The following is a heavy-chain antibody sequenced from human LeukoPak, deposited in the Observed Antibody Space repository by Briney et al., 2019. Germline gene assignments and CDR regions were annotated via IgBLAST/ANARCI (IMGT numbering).Heavy chain of an antibody. CDR1: GGSISGTNW. Sequence: PSETLSLTCGVSGGSISGTNWWGWVRQPPGQGLEWIGEISLAGQTNYNPSLNGRLTMSLDKSRNQLSLNLTSVTAADTATYYCSRESGAFCPFGYWGQGTLVIVSS. CDR3: SRESGAFCPFGY. D-gene: IGHD1-26*01. V-gene: IGHV4/OR15-8*02. CDR2: ISLAGQT. J-gene: IGHJ4*02.